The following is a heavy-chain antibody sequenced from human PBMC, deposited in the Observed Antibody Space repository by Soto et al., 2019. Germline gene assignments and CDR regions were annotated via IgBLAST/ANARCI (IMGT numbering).Heavy chain of an antibody. CDR2: IYYSGST. V-gene: IGHV4-39*07. CDR1: GGSISSSSYY. J-gene: IGHJ6*02. Sequence: SQTLSLTCTVSGGSISSSSYYWGWIRQPPGKGLEWIGSIYYSGSTYYNPSLKSRVTISVDTSKNQFSLKLSSVTAADTAVYYCAIRSHYGGNSDGLVGYYYGMDVWGQGTTVTVSS. D-gene: IGHD4-17*01. CDR3: AIRSHYGGNSDGLVGYYYGMDV.